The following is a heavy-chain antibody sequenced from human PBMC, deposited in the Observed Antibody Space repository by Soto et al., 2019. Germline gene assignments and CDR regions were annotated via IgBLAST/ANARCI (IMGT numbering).Heavy chain of an antibody. CDR1: GFSFSSYW. V-gene: IGHV3-21*01. CDR2: ISSRSRSI. J-gene: IGHJ4*02. Sequence: XXLSCADSGFSFSSYWMHWVRQGSGKGLVWVSSISSRSRSIYYADSQKGRFTISRDNTKNSLYLQMKNLRAEDTAVDYNXXXXXXYEGLXPYSXDHWXXGTLVTVSS. CDR3: XXXXXXYEGLXPYSXDH. D-gene: IGHD3-3*01.